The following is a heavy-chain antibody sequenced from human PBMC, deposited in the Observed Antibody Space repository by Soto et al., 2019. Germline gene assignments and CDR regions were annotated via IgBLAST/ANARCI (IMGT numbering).Heavy chain of an antibody. D-gene: IGHD1-7*01. CDR1: GFTFSSYA. Sequence: PGGSLRLSCSASGFTFSSYAMHWVRQAPRKGLEYVSGIRGNGDPPFYADSVKGRFTISRDNSKNTLYLQMSSLSADDTAVYYFVKSRGGNTSDFFDWGPGALVIVSS. V-gene: IGHV3-64D*06. CDR3: VKSRGGNTSDFFD. CDR2: IRGNGDPP. J-gene: IGHJ4*02.